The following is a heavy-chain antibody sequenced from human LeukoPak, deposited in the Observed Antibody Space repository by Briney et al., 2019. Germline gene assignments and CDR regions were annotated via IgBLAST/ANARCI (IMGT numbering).Heavy chain of an antibody. CDR3: ARSPSTIGWNWGYYFDY. D-gene: IGHD3-3*01. J-gene: IGHJ4*02. V-gene: IGHV4-4*07. Sequence: SDTLSLTCTVSGASISSYYWSWIRQPAGKGLEWIGRISTTGSTYYNPSFQSRVTMSADPSKTLFFLRLTSVTAADTAVYYCARSPSTIGWNWGYYFDYWGQGSLVTVSS. CDR1: GASISSYY. CDR2: ISTTGST.